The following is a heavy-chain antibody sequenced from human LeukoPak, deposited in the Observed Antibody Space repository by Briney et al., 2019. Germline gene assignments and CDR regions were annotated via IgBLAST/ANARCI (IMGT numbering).Heavy chain of an antibody. CDR2: IIPIFGAG. CDR3: ATTHYYDSSGYYGPSGFHAFDI. Sequence: SVNLSCEASVGTFSSYAISWVRQAPGQGLEWLRRIIPIFGAGNYAQKFQGRVTITKDESTSTAYMQLSSLRCEDTAVYYFATTHYYDSSGYYGPSGFHAFDIWGQGTMVTVSS. D-gene: IGHD3-22*01. CDR1: VGTFSSYA. V-gene: IGHV1-69*05. J-gene: IGHJ3*02.